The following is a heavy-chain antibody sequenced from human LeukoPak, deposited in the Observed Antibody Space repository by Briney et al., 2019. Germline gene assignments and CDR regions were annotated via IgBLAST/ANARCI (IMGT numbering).Heavy chain of an antibody. CDR2: IKQDGSEK. CDR1: GFTFSDYW. CDR3: ARDGDGYYYFDY. Sequence: GGSLTLSCATSGFTFSDYWMSWVRQAPGKGLEWVANIKQDGSEKYYVDSVKGRFTISRDNAKNSLYLQMNSLRAEDTAVYYCARDGDGYYYFDYWGQGTLVTVSS. D-gene: IGHD5-24*01. V-gene: IGHV3-7*01. J-gene: IGHJ4*02.